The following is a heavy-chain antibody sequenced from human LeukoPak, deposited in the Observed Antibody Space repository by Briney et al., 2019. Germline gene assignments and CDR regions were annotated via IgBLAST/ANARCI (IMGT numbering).Heavy chain of an antibody. J-gene: IGHJ4*02. V-gene: IGHV3-48*03. CDR1: GFTFSSYE. CDR3: ARPDGDYYYGSGSSFHY. CDR2: ISSSGTTI. D-gene: IGHD3-10*01. Sequence: GGSLRLSCAASGFTFSSYEMNWVRQAPGKGLEWVSYISSSGTTIYYADSVKGRFTISRDNAKNSLYLQMNSLRAEDTAVYYCARPDGDYYYGSGSSFHYWGQGTLVTVSS.